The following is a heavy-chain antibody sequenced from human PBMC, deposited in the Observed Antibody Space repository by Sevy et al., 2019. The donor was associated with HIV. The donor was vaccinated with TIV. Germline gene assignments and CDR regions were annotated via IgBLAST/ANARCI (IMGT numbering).Heavy chain of an antibody. CDR1: GFMFSNHA. CDR3: AKHLLTVAGNFDY. D-gene: IGHD6-19*01. J-gene: IGHJ4*02. CDR2: ISGRSGVTT. Sequence: GGSLRLSCSASGFMFSNHAMSWVRQAPGKGLEWLSSISGRSGVTTYYPNSVNGRFTISRDNSQNTLFLQLSRLRAEDTAIYYCAKHLLTVAGNFDYWGQGTLVTVSS. V-gene: IGHV3-23*01.